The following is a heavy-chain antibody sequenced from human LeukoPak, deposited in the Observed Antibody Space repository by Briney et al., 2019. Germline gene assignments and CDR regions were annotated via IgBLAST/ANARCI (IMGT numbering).Heavy chain of an antibody. CDR3: ARAGGSYSFDY. CDR2: IDYSGSA. D-gene: IGHD1-26*01. J-gene: IGHJ4*02. Sequence: SETLSLTCTVSGGSISSYYWNWRRQPPGQGLEWIGYIDYSGSANINPSLKSRVTLSIDTSRNQFSLKLSSVTAADTAVYYCARAGGSYSFDYWGQGMSVTVSS. CDR1: GGSISSYY. V-gene: IGHV4-59*01.